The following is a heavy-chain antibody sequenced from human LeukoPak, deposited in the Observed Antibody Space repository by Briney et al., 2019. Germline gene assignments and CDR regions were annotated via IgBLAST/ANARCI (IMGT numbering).Heavy chain of an antibody. CDR3: AREAYASGSFRTDYYYMDV. CDR2: INPNSGGT. CDR1: GYTFTSYA. D-gene: IGHD3-10*01. V-gene: IGHV1-2*02. J-gene: IGHJ6*03. Sequence: ASVKVSCKASGYTFTSYAMNWVRQAPGQGLEWMGWINPNSGGTNYAQKFQGRVTMTRDTSISTAYMELSRLRSDDTAVYYCAREAYASGSFRTDYYYMDVWGKGTTVTISS.